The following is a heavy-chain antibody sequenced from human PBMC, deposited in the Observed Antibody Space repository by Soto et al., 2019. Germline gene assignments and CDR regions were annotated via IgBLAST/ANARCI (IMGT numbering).Heavy chain of an antibody. D-gene: IGHD5-18*01. CDR1: GFTFSDYY. V-gene: IGHV3-11*05. CDR3: ACVDTAMVTNAFDI. J-gene: IGHJ3*02. Sequence: QVQLVESGGGLVKPGGSLRLSCAASGFTFSDYYMSWIRQAPGKGLEWVSYISSSSSYTNYADSVKGRFTISRDNAKNSLYLQMNSLRAADTAVYYCACVDTAMVTNAFDIWGQGTMVTVSS. CDR2: ISSSSSYT.